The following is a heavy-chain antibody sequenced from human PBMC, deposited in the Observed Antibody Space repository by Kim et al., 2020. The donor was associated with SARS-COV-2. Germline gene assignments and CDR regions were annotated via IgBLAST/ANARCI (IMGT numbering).Heavy chain of an antibody. CDR2: ISYDGSNK. Sequence: GGSLRLSCAASGFTFSSYAMHWVRQAPGKGLEWVAVISYDGSNKYYADSVKGRFTISRDNSKNTLYLQMNSLRAEDTAVYYCARDSSEYFTLYYYYYMDVWGKGTTVTVSS. D-gene: IGHD3-9*01. CDR3: ARDSSEYFTLYYYYYMDV. J-gene: IGHJ6*03. CDR1: GFTFSSYA. V-gene: IGHV3-30-3*01.